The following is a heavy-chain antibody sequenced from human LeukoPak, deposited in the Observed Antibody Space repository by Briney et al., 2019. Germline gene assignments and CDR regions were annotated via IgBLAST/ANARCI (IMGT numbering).Heavy chain of an antibody. CDR2: IYWDDDK. CDR3: AHRRTTIVRGTLKTFDY. Sequence: SGPTLVKPTQTLTLTCTFSGFSLSTSGVGVGWIRQPPGKALEWLALIYWDDDKRYSPSLKSRLTITKDTSKNQVVLTMTNMDPVDTATYYCAHRRTTIVRGTLKTFDYWGQGTLVTVSS. D-gene: IGHD3-10*01. J-gene: IGHJ4*02. CDR1: GFSLSTSGVG. V-gene: IGHV2-5*02.